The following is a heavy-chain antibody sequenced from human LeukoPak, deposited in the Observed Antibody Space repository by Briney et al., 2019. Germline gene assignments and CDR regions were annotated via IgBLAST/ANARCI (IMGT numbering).Heavy chain of an antibody. J-gene: IGHJ3*02. CDR2: IYYSGST. D-gene: IGHD3-22*01. CDR3: ARHLDSSGYDAFDI. Sequence: SETLSLTCTVSGGSISSSSYYWGWIRQPPGKGLEWIGSIYYSGSTYYNPSLKSRVTISVDTSKNQFSLKLSSVTAADTAVYYCARHLDSSGYDAFDIWGQGTVVTVSS. CDR1: GGSISSSSYY. V-gene: IGHV4-39*01.